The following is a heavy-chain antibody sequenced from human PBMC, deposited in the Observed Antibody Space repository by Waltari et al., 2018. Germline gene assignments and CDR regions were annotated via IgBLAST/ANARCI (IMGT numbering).Heavy chain of an antibody. CDR1: GFTFNTYW. J-gene: IGHJ4*02. Sequence: EVRLVASGGGLVQPGGSLRLSCSASGFTFNTYWRSWVRQAPGRGLEWVANIKPDGTEKYYVASVKGRFTISRDNAQNSLYLQLSSLRAEDTAVYYCARENSYGSGKYMSRWGQGTLVTVSS. V-gene: IGHV3-7*01. CDR2: IKPDGTEK. CDR3: ARENSYGSGKYMSR. D-gene: IGHD3-10*01.